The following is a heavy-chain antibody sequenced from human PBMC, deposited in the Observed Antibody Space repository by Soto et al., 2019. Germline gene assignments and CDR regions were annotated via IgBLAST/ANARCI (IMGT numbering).Heavy chain of an antibody. CDR3: AKITSSGAFDV. V-gene: IGHV3-30-3*02. CDR2: ISYNGGVK. CDR1: GFSFRSHA. J-gene: IGHJ3*01. Sequence: QVQLVESGGGVVQPGKSLRVSCEGSGFSFRSHAIHWVRQPPGKGLEWVTLISYNGGVKSYADSVKGRFTISRDNSKNTVHLQMNSLTPEDTAVYYCAKITSSGAFDVWGQGTLVIVS.